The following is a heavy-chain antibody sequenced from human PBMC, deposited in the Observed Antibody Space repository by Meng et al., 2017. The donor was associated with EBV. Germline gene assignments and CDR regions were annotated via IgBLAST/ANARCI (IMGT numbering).Heavy chain of an antibody. Sequence: LEESGPTLVKPTRTLTLSCTFSWFSLSTRGVGGGWIRQPPGKALEWLAIIYWDDDKRYSPSLKSRLTITKDTSKSQVVLTMTNMDPVDAATYYCAHIIAARPFDYWGQGTLVTVSS. CDR1: WFSLSTRGVG. V-gene: IGHV2-5*02. J-gene: IGHJ4*02. CDR3: AHIIAARPFDY. D-gene: IGHD6-6*01. CDR2: IYWDDDK.